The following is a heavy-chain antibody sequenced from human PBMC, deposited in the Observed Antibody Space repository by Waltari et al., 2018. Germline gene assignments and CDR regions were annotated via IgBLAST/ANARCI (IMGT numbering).Heavy chain of an antibody. CDR1: GFTVRTTY. V-gene: IGHV3-53*01. CDR3: ARLDFWTGSYY. D-gene: IGHD3-3*01. J-gene: IGHJ4*02. CDR2: IYSGGST. Sequence: EVQLVESGGGLIQPGGSLRSPCAVSGFTVRTTYMSWVGQAPGKGLEWVSVIYSGGSTYYADSVKGRFTISRDSSENTVYLQMSSLRAEDTALYYCARLDFWTGSYYWGQGTLVTVAS.